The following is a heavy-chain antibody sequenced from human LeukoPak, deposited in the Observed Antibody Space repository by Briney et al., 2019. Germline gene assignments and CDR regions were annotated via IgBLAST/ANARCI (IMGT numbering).Heavy chain of an antibody. CDR1: GFTFSSYG. Sequence: GGSLRLSCAASGFTFSSYGMHWVRQAPGKGLEWVAVISYDGSNKYYADSVKGRLTISRDNSKNTLYLQMNSLRAEDTAVYYCAKDSSIAAADYYFDYWGQGTLVTVSS. CDR3: AKDSSIAAADYYFDY. CDR2: ISYDGSNK. V-gene: IGHV3-30*18. J-gene: IGHJ4*02. D-gene: IGHD6-13*01.